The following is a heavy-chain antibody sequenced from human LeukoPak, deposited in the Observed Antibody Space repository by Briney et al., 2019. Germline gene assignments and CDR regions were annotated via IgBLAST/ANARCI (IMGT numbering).Heavy chain of an antibody. CDR1: GHTFSNDY. V-gene: IGHV1-46*01. CDR2: INPSGEGT. J-gene: IGHJ2*01. Sequence: GASVKVSCRASGHTFSNDYIHWVRQAPGRGLGWMGIINPSGEGTNYAQKFRGRVTMTRDTSTGTYMELTSLRSDDTAVYFCARATIAVSSDWYFDLWGRGTLLTVSS. D-gene: IGHD6-19*01. CDR3: ARATIAVSSDWYFDL.